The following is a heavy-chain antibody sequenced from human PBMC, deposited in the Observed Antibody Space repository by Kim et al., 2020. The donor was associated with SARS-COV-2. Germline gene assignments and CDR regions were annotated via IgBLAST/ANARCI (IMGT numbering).Heavy chain of an antibody. Sequence: GGSLRLSCVASGLSFSRNWMAWVRQTPGKGLEWVAGISQDGREKYYADSVKGRFTISRDNAKRSLYLQMNGLRPENTAVYYCATSSDWTFDSWGRGTLVTVSS. CDR1: GLSFSRNW. V-gene: IGHV3-7*03. D-gene: IGHD6-19*01. J-gene: IGHJ4*02. CDR3: ATSSDWTFDS. CDR2: ISQDGREK.